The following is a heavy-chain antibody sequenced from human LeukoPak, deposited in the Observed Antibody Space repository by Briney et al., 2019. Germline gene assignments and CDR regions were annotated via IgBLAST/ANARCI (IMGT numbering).Heavy chain of an antibody. CDR3: ARDLGYYDSSAFDY. CDR2: IIPIFGTA. D-gene: IGHD3-22*01. Sequence: ASVKVSCKASGGTFSSYAISWVQQAPGQGLEWMGGIIPIFGTANYAQKFQGRVTITADESTSTAYMELSSLRSDDTAVYYCARDLGYYDSSAFDYWGQGTLVTVSS. CDR1: GGTFSSYA. V-gene: IGHV1-69*13. J-gene: IGHJ4*02.